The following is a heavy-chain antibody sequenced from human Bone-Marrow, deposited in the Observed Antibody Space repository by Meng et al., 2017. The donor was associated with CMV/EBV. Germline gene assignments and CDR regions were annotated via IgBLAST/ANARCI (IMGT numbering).Heavy chain of an antibody. CDR2: IYYSGSP. CDR1: GGSISSTTDY. D-gene: IGHD1-26*01. CDR3: AKARGIRSSFDI. V-gene: IGHV4-39*07. J-gene: IGHJ3*02. Sequence: GSLRLSCTVSGGSISSTTDYWGWIRQPPGTGLEWIGTIYYSGSPYYRPSLESRVTISVDTSKNHFSLELNSVTAADTALYFCAKARGIRSSFDIWGQGTMVTVSS.